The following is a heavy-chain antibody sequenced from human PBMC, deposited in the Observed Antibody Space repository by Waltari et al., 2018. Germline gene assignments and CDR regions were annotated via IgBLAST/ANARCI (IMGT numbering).Heavy chain of an antibody. J-gene: IGHJ4*02. V-gene: IGHV3-7*01. CDR2: IKPDGSET. CDR1: GFTFSSSW. CDR3: SVSLNS. Sequence: EVQLVESGGGLVQPGESLRLSCRASGFTFSSSWMDWVRQAPGKGLEWGANIKPDGSETHYVDSVQGRFTISRDNAQSLLYLQMNSLRAEDAAVYYCSVSLNSWGQGTLVTVSS.